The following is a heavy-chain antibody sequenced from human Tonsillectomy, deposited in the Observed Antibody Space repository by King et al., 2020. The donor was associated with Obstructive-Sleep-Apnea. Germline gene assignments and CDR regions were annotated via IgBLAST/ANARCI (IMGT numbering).Heavy chain of an antibody. V-gene: IGHV1-18*04. D-gene: IGHD3-10*01. CDR2: ISAYNGNT. CDR1: GYTFTSYG. J-gene: IGHJ4*02. Sequence: QLVQSGAEVKKPGASVKVSCKASGYTFTSYGISWVRQAPGQGLEWMGWISAYNGNTNYAQKLQGRVTMTTDTSTSTSYMELRSLRSDDTAVYYCARAGAGYGSGNRGAFDYWGQGTLVTVSS. CDR3: ARAGAGYGSGNRGAFDY.